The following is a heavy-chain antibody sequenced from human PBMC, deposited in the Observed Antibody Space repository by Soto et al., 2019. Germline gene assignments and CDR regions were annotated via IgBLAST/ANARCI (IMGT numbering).Heavy chain of an antibody. V-gene: IGHV3-48*01. CDR1: EFKFGGYG. Sequence: PVRSQRLPYGAAEFKFGGYGVNWVRKEPGKGLEWVSYISSSSSTIYYADSVKGRFTISRDNAKNSLYLQMNSLRAEDTAVYYCARHPERIAEIGWFDPWGQGTLVTVSS. D-gene: IGHD6-13*01. CDR3: ARHPERIAEIGWFDP. J-gene: IGHJ5*02. CDR2: ISSSSSTI.